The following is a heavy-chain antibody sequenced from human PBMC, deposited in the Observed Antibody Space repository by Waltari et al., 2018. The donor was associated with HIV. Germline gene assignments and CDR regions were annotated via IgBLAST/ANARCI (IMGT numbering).Heavy chain of an antibody. CDR1: GGSISSSSYY. V-gene: IGHV4-39*01. Sequence: QLQLQESGPGLVTPSETLSLTCTVSGGSISSSSYYWGWIRQPPGKGLEWIGIIYYSGSTYYNPALKSRVTISVYTSKNQFSLKLSSVTAADTAVYYWARSGVPDAFDIWGQGTMVTVSS. J-gene: IGHJ3*02. CDR3: ARSGVPDAFDI. D-gene: IGHD3-10*01. CDR2: IYYSGST.